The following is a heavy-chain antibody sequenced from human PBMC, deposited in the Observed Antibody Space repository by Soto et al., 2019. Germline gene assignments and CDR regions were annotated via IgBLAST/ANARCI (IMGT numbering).Heavy chain of an antibody. J-gene: IGHJ1*01. CDR3: AKACEWGYCGGDLGDGYFQH. CDR1: GFTFSSYG. D-gene: IGHD2-21*01. Sequence: QVQLVESGGGVVQPGRSLRLSCAASGFTFSSYGMHWVRQAPGKGLEWVAVISYDGSNKYYADSVKGRFTISRDNSKNTLYHKLNSLRAEDPAVYDCAKACEWGYCGGDLGDGYFQHWGQGTLVTVSS. V-gene: IGHV3-30*18. CDR2: ISYDGSNK.